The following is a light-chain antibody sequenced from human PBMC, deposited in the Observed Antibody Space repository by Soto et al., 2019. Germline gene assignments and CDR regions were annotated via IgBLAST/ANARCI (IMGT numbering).Light chain of an antibody. CDR3: QQYNNWPPT. V-gene: IGKV3-20*01. CDR1: QSVSSSY. J-gene: IGKJ5*01. Sequence: EVGLTQSPGTLSLSPGERATLSCRASQSVSSSYLAWYQQKPGQAPRLLIYGASSRATGIPDRFSGSGSETEFTLTITSLQSEDFAVYHCQQYNNWPPTFGHGTRLEIK. CDR2: GAS.